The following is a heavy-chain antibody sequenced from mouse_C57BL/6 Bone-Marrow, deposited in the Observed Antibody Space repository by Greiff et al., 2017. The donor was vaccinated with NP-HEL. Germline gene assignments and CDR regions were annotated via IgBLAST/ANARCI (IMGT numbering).Heavy chain of an antibody. V-gene: IGHV5-6*01. D-gene: IGHD2-2*01. CDR3: ARHGYDLYYAMDY. J-gene: IGHJ4*01. CDR2: ISSGGSYT. CDR1: GFTFSSYG. Sequence: VQLKESGGDLVKPGGSLKLSCAASGFTFSSYGMSWVRQTPDKRLEWVATISSGGSYTYYPDSVKGRFTISRDNAKNTLYLQMSSLKSEDTAMDYCARHGYDLYYAMDYWGQGTSVTVSS.